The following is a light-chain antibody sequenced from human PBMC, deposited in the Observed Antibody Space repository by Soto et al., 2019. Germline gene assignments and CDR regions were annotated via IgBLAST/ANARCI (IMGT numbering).Light chain of an antibody. CDR2: EVS. V-gene: IGLV2-14*01. J-gene: IGLJ1*01. Sequence: QSALTQPASVSGSPGQSITISCTGTRSDVGGYNYVSLYQQHPGKAPKLMIYEVSNRPSGVSNRFSGSKSGNTASLTISGLQAEDEADYYCSSYTSSSTPYVFGTGTKLTVL. CDR1: RSDVGGYNY. CDR3: SSYTSSSTPYV.